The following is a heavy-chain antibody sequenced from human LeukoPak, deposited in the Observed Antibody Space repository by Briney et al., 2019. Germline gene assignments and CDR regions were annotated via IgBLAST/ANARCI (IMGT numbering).Heavy chain of an antibody. CDR2: IKQDGSEK. Sequence: GGSLRLSCAASGFTFSDYGMYWVRQAPGKGLEWVANIKQDGSEKYYVDSVKDRFTISRDNAKNSLYLQMNSLRAEDTAVYYCTRALDYWGQGTLVTVSS. CDR1: GFTFSDYG. V-gene: IGHV3-7*01. CDR3: TRALDY. J-gene: IGHJ4*02.